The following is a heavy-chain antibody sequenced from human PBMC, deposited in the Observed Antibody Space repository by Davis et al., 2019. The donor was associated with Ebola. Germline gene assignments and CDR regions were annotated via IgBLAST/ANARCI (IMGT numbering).Heavy chain of an antibody. J-gene: IGHJ4*02. V-gene: IGHV4-34*01. CDR2: INHSGST. CDR1: GGSFSGYY. Sequence: MPSETLSLTCAVYGGSFSGYYWSWIRQPPGKGLEWIGEINHSGSTNYNPSLKSRVTISVDTSKNQFSLKLSSVTAADTAVYYCARTTDRSYDFWSGYYPFDYWGQGTLVTVSS. CDR3: ARTTDRSYDFWSGYYPFDY. D-gene: IGHD3-3*01.